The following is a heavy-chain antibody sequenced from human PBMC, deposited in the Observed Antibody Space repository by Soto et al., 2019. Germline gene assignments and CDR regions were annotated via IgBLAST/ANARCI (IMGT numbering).Heavy chain of an antibody. V-gene: IGHV4-34*01. CDR1: GGSFSGYY. D-gene: IGHD2-8*02. CDR3: ARDKITGLFDS. J-gene: IGHJ4*02. CDR2: INHSGST. Sequence: SETLSLTCAVYGGSFSGYYWSWIRQPPGKGLEWIGEINHSGSTNYNPSLKSRVTISVDTSKNQFSLKLTSVTAADTAVYYCARDKITGLFDSWGQRTLVTVSS.